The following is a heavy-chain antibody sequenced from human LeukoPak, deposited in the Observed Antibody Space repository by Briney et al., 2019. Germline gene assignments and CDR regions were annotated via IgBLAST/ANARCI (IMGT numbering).Heavy chain of an antibody. CDR3: AKETTYYGSGGGAFDI. CDR2: ISGSGGST. V-gene: IGHV3-23*01. Sequence: HSGGSLRLSCAASGFTFSSYAMSWVRQAPGKGLEWVSAISGSGGSTYYADSVKGRFTISRDNSKNTLYLQMNSLRAEDTAVYYCAKETTYYGSGGGAFDIWGQGTMVTVSS. CDR1: GFTFSSYA. D-gene: IGHD3-10*01. J-gene: IGHJ3*02.